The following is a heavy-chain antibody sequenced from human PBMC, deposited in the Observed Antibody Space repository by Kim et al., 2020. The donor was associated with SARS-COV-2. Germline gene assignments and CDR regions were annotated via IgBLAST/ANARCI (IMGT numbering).Heavy chain of an antibody. CDR3: ARVWAVAVYYYDGMDV. Sequence: ASVKVSCKASGYTFTSYYMHWVRQAPGQGLEWMGIINPSGGSTSYAQKFQGRVTMTRDTSTSTVYMELSSLRPEDTAVYYCARVWAVAVYYYDGMDVWGQGTTVTVSS. CDR1: GYTFTSYY. J-gene: IGHJ6*02. D-gene: IGHD6-19*01. CDR2: INPSGGST. V-gene: IGHV1-46*01.